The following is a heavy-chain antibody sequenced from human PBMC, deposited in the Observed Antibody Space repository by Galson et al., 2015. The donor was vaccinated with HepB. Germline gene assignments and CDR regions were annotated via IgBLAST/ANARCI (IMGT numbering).Heavy chain of an antibody. CDR2: ISWDGDRT. J-gene: IGHJ4*02. V-gene: IGHV3-43*01. CDR1: GFTFDDYT. D-gene: IGHD3-3*01. Sequence: SLRLSCAASGFTFDDYTMHWVRQAPGKGLECVSLISWDGDRTYYADSVKGRFTISRDNSKNSLYLQMNSLRTEDTALYYCVKDIGQDNFWSGLEGGYFDYWGQGTLVTVSS. CDR3: VKDIGQDNFWSGLEGGYFDY.